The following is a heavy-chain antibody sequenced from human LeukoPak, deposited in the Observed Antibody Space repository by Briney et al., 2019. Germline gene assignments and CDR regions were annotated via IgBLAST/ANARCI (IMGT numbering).Heavy chain of an antibody. CDR3: ARRREPDAFDI. Sequence: EASVKVSCKASGGTFSSYAISWVRQAPGQGLEWMGRIIPILGIANYAQKFQGRVTITADKSTSTAYLELSSLRSEDTAVYYCARRREPDAFDIWGQGTMVTVSP. CDR2: IIPILGIA. D-gene: IGHD1-26*01. V-gene: IGHV1-69*04. CDR1: GGTFSSYA. J-gene: IGHJ3*02.